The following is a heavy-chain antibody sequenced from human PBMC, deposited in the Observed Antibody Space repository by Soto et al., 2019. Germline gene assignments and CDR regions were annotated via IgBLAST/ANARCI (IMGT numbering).Heavy chain of an antibody. D-gene: IGHD3-3*01. J-gene: IGHJ4*02. Sequence: QVQLQQWGAGLLKPSETLSLTCAVYGGSFSGYYWSWIRQPPGKGLEWIGEINNSGRTNYNPTLKTRVTKTVDTSKNQLSLKLISVTAADTAGYYCARGLYFWSGYSPIDYWGQGTLVTVSS. V-gene: IGHV4-34*01. CDR3: ARGLYFWSGYSPIDY. CDR1: GGSFSGYY. CDR2: INNSGRT.